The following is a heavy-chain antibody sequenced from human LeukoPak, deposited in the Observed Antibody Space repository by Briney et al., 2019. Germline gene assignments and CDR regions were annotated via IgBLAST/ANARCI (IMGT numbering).Heavy chain of an antibody. D-gene: IGHD5-24*01. Sequence: GGSLRLSCAPSGFTFSSYWMSWVRQAPGKGLEWVANIKQDGSEKYYVDSVKGRFTISRDNAKNTLYLQMNSLRAEDTAVYYCARLRGYNSLDYWGQGTLVTVSS. CDR1: GFTFSSYW. V-gene: IGHV3-7*03. J-gene: IGHJ4*02. CDR3: ARLRGYNSLDY. CDR2: IKQDGSEK.